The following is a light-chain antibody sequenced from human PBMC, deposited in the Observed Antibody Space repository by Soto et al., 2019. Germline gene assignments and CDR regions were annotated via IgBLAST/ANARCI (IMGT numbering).Light chain of an antibody. V-gene: IGLV2-14*01. CDR1: SSDVGGYNY. CDR3: SSYTSSSTLGYV. J-gene: IGLJ1*01. CDR2: DVS. Sequence: QSVLTRPASVSGAAGQAITISCTGTSSDVGGYNYVSWYQQHPGKAPKLTIYDVSNRPSGVSNRFSGSKSGNTASLTISGLQAEDEADYYCSSYTSSSTLGYVFGTGTKVTVL.